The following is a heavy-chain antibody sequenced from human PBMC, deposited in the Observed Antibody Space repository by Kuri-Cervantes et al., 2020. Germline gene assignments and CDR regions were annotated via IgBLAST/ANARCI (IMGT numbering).Heavy chain of an antibody. Sequence: LSLTCAASGFTFSGYYMTWIRQAPGKGLEWVSVIYSNGRTYYEDSVKGRFTISRDNSKNSLYLQMNSLRVEDTALYYCARHDWVESWGQGTRVTVSS. V-gene: IGHV3-53*01. CDR2: IYSNGRT. CDR3: ARHDWVES. J-gene: IGHJ5*01. CDR1: GFTFSGYY.